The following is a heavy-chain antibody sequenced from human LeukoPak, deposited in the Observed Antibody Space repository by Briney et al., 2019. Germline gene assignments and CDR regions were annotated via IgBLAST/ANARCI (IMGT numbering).Heavy chain of an antibody. CDR1: GGSISSYY. CDR3: ARDRGPGYFDL. J-gene: IGHJ2*01. Sequence: SETLSLTCTVSGGSISSYYWSWIRQPPGKGLEWIGYIYYSGSTNYNPSLKSRVTISVDRSKNQFSLKLSSVTAADTAVYYCARDRGPGYFDLWGRGTLVTVSS. CDR2: IYYSGST. D-gene: IGHD1-14*01. V-gene: IGHV4-59*12.